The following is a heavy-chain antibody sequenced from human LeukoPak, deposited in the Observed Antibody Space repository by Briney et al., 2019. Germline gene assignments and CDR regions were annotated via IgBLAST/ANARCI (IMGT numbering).Heavy chain of an antibody. J-gene: IGHJ5*02. CDR1: GGSISSYY. CDR3: ARDRYYYDSSGYGLWFDP. V-gene: IGHV4-4*07. Sequence: SETLSLTCTVSGGSISSYYWSWIRQPAGKGLEWIGRIYTSGSTNHNPSLKSRVTMSVDTSKNQFSLKLSSVTAADTAVYYCARDRYYYDSSGYGLWFDPWGQGTLVTVSS. D-gene: IGHD3-22*01. CDR2: IYTSGST.